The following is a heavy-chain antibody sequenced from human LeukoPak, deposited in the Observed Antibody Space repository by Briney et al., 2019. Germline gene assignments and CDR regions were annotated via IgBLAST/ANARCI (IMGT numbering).Heavy chain of an antibody. CDR1: GGSFSGYY. CDR2: INHSGST. J-gene: IGHJ4*02. D-gene: IGHD5-12*01. V-gene: IGHV4-34*01. CDR3: ARGLVATITWPKPHYFDY. Sequence: PSETLSLTCAVYGGSFSGYYWSWIRQPPGKGLEWIVEINHSGSTNYNPSLKSRVTISVDTSKNQFSLKLSSVTAADTAVYYRARGLVATITWPKPHYFDYWGQGTLVTVSS.